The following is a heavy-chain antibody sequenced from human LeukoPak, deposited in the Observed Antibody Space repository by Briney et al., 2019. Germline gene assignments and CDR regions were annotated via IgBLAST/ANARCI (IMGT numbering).Heavy chain of an antibody. CDR1: GFTFSSYS. CDR2: ISSSSSYI. V-gene: IGHV3-21*01. Sequence: GVSLRLSCAASGFTFSSYSMNWVRQAPGKGREWVSSISSSSSYIYYADSVKGRFTISRENAKNSLYLQMNSLRAEDTAVYYCAREEYTYYYDSSGYQPTYDYWGQGTLVTVSS. J-gene: IGHJ4*02. D-gene: IGHD3-22*01. CDR3: AREEYTYYYDSSGYQPTYDY.